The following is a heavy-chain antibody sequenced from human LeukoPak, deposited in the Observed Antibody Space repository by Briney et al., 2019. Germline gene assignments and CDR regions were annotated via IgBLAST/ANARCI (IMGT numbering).Heavy chain of an antibody. D-gene: IGHD3-22*01. Sequence: PSETLSLTCTVSGGSISSSSYYWGWIRQPPGKGLEWIGSIYYSGSTYYNPSLKSRVTISVDTSKNQFSLKLSSVTAADTAVYYCARTGRYYDSSGYYSPPDYWGQGTLVTVSS. J-gene: IGHJ4*02. CDR2: IYYSGST. V-gene: IGHV4-39*07. CDR3: ARTGRYYDSSGYYSPPDY. CDR1: GGSISSSSYY.